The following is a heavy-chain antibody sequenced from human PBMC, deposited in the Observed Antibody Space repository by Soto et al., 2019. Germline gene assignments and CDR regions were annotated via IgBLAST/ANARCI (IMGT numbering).Heavy chain of an antibody. Sequence: KSSETLSLTCSVSGGSISSNDWSWIRQPPGKGVEWIGYIRNRGKTNYKPSLKSRVTMSVDTSKNQFSLKLSSVTAADTAVYYCARGGSRFSTRILGIVSPGMYHFNIWGRGTMVTVSS. CDR3: ARGGSRFSTRILGIVSPGMYHFNI. CDR1: GGSISSND. CDR2: IRNRGKT. J-gene: IGHJ3*02. V-gene: IGHV4-59*01. D-gene: IGHD2-2*01.